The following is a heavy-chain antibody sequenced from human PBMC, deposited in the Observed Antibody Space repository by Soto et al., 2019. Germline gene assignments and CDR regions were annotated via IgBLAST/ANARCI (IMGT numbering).Heavy chain of an antibody. V-gene: IGHV1-18*04. CDR3: ATAGNYDSSGRDF. CDR2: ISANSGNT. J-gene: IGHJ4*02. Sequence: ASVNVSCWVSGSAFTGYYMQWVRQAPGQGLEAMGWISANSGNTNYAQKLQGRVTMTTDTSTSTAYMELRSLRSDDTAVYYCATAGNYDSSGRDFWGQATLVTVSS. CDR1: GSAFTGYY. D-gene: IGHD3-22*01.